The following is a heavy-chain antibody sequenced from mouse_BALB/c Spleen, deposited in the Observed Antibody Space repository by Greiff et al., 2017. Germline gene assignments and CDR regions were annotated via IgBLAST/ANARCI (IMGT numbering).Heavy chain of an antibody. D-gene: IGHD2-3*01. J-gene: IGHJ3*01. CDR1: GFTFSSFG. CDR2: ISSGSSTI. V-gene: IGHV5-17*02. CDR3: ARDDGYYGFAY. Sequence: EVMLVESGGGLVQPGGSRKLSCAASGFTFSSFGMHWVRQAPEKGLEWVAYISSGSSTIYYADTVKGRFTISRDNPKNTLFLQMTSLRSEDTAMYYCARDDGYYGFAYWGQATLVTVSA.